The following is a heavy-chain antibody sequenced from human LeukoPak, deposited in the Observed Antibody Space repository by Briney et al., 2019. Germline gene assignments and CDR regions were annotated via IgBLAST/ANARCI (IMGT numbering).Heavy chain of an antibody. CDR3: ATERRGSSTYDGKEAFDF. D-gene: IGHD6-13*01. CDR2: IKEDGGEK. V-gene: IGHV3-7*01. Sequence: GGSLRLSCTASGVTFSNYWMSWVRRAPGKGLEWVANIKEDGGEKNYVNSVRGRFTITRDNSRNSLYLQMNSLRGEDTAVYYCATERRGSSTYDGKEAFDFWGQGTLVTVSS. J-gene: IGHJ4*02. CDR1: GVTFSNYW.